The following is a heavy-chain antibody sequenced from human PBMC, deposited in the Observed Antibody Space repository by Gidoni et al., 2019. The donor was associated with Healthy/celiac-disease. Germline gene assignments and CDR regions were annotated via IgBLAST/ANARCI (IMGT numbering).Heavy chain of an antibody. D-gene: IGHD1-26*01. CDR3: ARVGARELPWSNDY. J-gene: IGHJ4*02. Sequence: QVQLVESGGGLVKPGGSLRLPCAASGFTLSDYYMSWIRQAPGKGLEWVPYISSSSSYTNYADSVKGRFTISRDNAKNSLYLQMNSLRAEDTAVYYCARVGARELPWSNDYWGQGTLVTVSS. CDR2: ISSSSSYT. V-gene: IGHV3-11*05. CDR1: GFTLSDYY.